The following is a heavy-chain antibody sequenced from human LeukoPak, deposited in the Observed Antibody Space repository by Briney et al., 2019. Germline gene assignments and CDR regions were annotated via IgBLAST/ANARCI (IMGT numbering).Heavy chain of an antibody. CDR3: ARDLGYYYDSSGYKY. CDR1: GFTFSSYA. V-gene: IGHV3-30-3*01. J-gene: IGHJ4*02. D-gene: IGHD3-22*01. CDR2: ISYDGSNK. Sequence: GGSLKLSCAASGFTFSSYAMHWVRQAPGKGLEWVAVISYDGSNKYYADSVKGRFTISRDNSKNTLYLQMNSLRAEDTAVYYCARDLGYYYDSSGYKYWGQGTLVTVSS.